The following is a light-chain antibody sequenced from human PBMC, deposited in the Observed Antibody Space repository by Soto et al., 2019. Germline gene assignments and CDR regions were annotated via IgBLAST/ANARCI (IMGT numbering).Light chain of an antibody. CDR2: TGS. Sequence: DIQMTQSPSSVSASVGDRVSITCRASQGISNWLAWYQQKPGRAPKLLIYTGSSLQSGVPSRFSGTVSGTDFTLTISSLQPEDVETYYCQQSNIFPLTFGGGTKVEIK. CDR3: QQSNIFPLT. CDR1: QGISNW. J-gene: IGKJ4*01. V-gene: IGKV1-12*01.